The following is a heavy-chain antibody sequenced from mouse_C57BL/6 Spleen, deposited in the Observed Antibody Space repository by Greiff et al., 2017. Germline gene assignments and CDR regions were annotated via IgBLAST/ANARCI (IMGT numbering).Heavy chain of an antibody. V-gene: IGHV3-6*01. J-gene: IGHJ3*01. Sequence: EVQLVESGPGLVKPSQSLSLTCSVTGYSITSGYYWNWIRQFPGNKLEWMGYISYDGSNNYNPSLKNRISITRDTSKNQFFLTLNSVTTEDTATYYCASYYEYAWFAYWGQGTLVTVSA. CDR2: ISYDGSN. CDR1: GYSITSGYY. D-gene: IGHD1-1*01. CDR3: ASYYEYAWFAY.